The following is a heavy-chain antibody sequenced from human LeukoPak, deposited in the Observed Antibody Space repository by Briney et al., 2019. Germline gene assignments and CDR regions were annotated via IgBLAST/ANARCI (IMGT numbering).Heavy chain of an antibody. CDR3: AKDRDFYDSSGLTVRFGMDV. V-gene: IGHV3-30*18. CDR1: GFTFSSYG. Sequence: GVSLRLSCAASGFTFSSYGMHWVRQAPGKGLEWVAVSSYGGSNKYYADSVKGRFTISRDNSKNTLYLQMNTQRAEDTAVYYCAKDRDFYDSSGLTVRFGMDVWGQGTTVTV. D-gene: IGHD3-22*01. CDR2: SSYGGSNK. J-gene: IGHJ6*02.